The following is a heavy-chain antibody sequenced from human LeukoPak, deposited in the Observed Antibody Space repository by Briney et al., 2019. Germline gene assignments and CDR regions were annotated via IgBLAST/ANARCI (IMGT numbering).Heavy chain of an antibody. J-gene: IGHJ4*02. CDR3: AKAGYSYGQREFDY. V-gene: IGHV3-21*04. D-gene: IGHD5-18*01. CDR1: GFTFSSYS. Sequence: GGSLRLSCAASGFTFSSYSMNWVRQAPGKGLEWVSSISSSSSYTYYADSVKGRFTISRDNAKNSLYLQMNSLRAEDTALYYCAKAGYSYGQREFDYWGQGTLVTVSS. CDR2: ISSSSSYT.